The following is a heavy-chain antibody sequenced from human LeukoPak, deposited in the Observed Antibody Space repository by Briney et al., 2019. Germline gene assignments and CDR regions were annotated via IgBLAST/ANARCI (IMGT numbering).Heavy chain of an antibody. V-gene: IGHV3-30*14. D-gene: IGHD3-3*01. J-gene: IGHJ3*02. Sequence: GGSLRLSCAASGFTFSSYAMHWVRQAPGKGLEWVAVISYDGSNKYYADSVKGRFTISRDNSKNTLYLQMNSLRAEDTAVYYCARDTITIFGQSYAFDIWGQGTMVTVSS. CDR1: GFTFSSYA. CDR3: ARDTITIFGQSYAFDI. CDR2: ISYDGSNK.